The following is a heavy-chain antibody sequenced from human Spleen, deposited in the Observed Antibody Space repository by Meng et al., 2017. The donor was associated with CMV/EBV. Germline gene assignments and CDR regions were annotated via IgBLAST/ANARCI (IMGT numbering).Heavy chain of an antibody. Sequence: GGSLRLSCTASGFTFGDYAMNWVRQAPGKGLEWVGFIRSTPYGGATEYAASVKGRFTIARDESKSIAYLQMNSLRAEDTAVYYCARDIAHYDFWSGYSVGMDVWGQGTTVTVSS. CDR2: IRSTPYGGAT. J-gene: IGHJ6*02. CDR3: ARDIAHYDFWSGYSVGMDV. D-gene: IGHD3-3*01. V-gene: IGHV3-49*04. CDR1: GFTFGDYA.